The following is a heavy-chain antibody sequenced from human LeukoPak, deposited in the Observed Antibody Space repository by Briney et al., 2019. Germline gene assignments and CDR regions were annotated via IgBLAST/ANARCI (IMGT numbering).Heavy chain of an antibody. CDR3: ARDRCSGGSCYLAFDY. J-gene: IGHJ4*02. Sequence: ASVKVSCKASGYTFTDYYMHWVRQAPGQGLEWMGWIHPHRGVTDYAQKFQGRVTMTSDTSISTAYMELSSLRSDDTAVYYCARDRCSGGSCYLAFDYWGQGTLVTVSS. CDR2: IHPHRGVT. V-gene: IGHV1-2*02. CDR1: GYTFTDYY. D-gene: IGHD2-15*01.